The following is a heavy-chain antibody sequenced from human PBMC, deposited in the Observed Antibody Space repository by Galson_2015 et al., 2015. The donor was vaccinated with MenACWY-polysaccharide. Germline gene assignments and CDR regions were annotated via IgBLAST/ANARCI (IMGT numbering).Heavy chain of an antibody. Sequence: SLRLSCAASGFTFGSSWMHWVRQAPGKGLGWVSRILRDGSSTSYADSVRGRFTISRDNAKNMLYLQMNGVRGADTAVYYCTRGSPSSAHHGRDCGQGTLVTVSS. CDR3: TRGSPSSAHHGRD. CDR1: GFTFGSSW. CDR2: ILRDGSST. D-gene: IGHD1-14*01. J-gene: IGHJ4*02. V-gene: IGHV3-74*01.